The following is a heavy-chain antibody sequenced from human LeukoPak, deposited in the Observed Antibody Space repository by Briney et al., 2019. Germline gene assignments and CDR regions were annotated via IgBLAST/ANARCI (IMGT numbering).Heavy chain of an antibody. D-gene: IGHD2-15*01. CDR2: IEGDGSGT. CDR1: GFTFRNYA. Sequence: GGSLRLSCGASGFTFRNYAMTWVRQAPGKGLEWVSSIEGDGSGTYYTDSARGRFIVSRDNSKNTLFLQMNRLRAEDAAVYYCAKDSVSQNGIFDPFDIWGQGTLVTVSS. CDR3: AKDSVSQNGIFDPFDI. V-gene: IGHV3-23*03. J-gene: IGHJ3*02.